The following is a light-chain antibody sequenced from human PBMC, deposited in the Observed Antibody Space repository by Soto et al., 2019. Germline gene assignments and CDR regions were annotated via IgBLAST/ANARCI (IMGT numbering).Light chain of an antibody. J-gene: IGLJ1*01. Sequence: QSVLTQPRSVSGSPGQSVTISCTGSTSDVDYHNYVSWYQQHPGKAPRLMISDVSKRPSGVPDRFSGSKSGNTASLTISGLQAEDEADYYCCSYAGGPYVFGGGTKVTVL. V-gene: IGLV2-11*01. CDR2: DVS. CDR1: TSDVDYHNY. CDR3: CSYAGGPYV.